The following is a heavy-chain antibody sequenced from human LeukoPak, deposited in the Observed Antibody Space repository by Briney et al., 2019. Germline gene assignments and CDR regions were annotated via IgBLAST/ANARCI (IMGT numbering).Heavy chain of an antibody. J-gene: IGHJ4*02. CDR2: IFYTGST. CDR3: ARTRTGSRVFDF. CDR1: GGSIIGYY. Sequence: SETLSLTCTVYGGSIIGYYWSWIRQPPGKGLEWIGDIFYTGSTNNKPSLKSRVTMSVDTSKNQFSLEVTSVTAADSAIYYCARTRTGSRVFDFWGQGILVTVSS. D-gene: IGHD3-10*01. V-gene: IGHV4-59*08.